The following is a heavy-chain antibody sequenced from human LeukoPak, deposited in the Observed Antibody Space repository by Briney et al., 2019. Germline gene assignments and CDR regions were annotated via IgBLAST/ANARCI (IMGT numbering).Heavy chain of an antibody. J-gene: IGHJ3*02. CDR2: IGSSGSVI. D-gene: IGHD1-26*01. V-gene: IGHV3-48*03. CDR1: GFTFSNYE. Sequence: GGSLRLSCAASGFTFSNYEMNWVRQAPGKGLEWASYIGSSGSVIYYTDSVKGRFTISRDNAKNSLYLQMNSLRVEETAIYYCARGTDSGTSTRGGAFEIWGQGTMVTVSS. CDR3: ARGTDSGTSTRGGAFEI.